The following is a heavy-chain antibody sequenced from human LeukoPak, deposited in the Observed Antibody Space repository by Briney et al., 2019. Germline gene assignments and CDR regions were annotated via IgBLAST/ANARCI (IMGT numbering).Heavy chain of an antibody. CDR3: ARGHYDTSGYYHLDY. D-gene: IGHD3-22*01. CDR1: GGTFSSYA. CDR2: IIPIFGTA. V-gene: IGHV1-69*01. J-gene: IGHJ4*02. Sequence: SSVKVSCKASGGTFSSYAISWVRQAPGQGLEWMGGIIPIFGTANYAQKFQGRVTITADESTSTAYMELSSLRSEDTAVYYCARGHYDTSGYYHLDYWGQGTLVTVSS.